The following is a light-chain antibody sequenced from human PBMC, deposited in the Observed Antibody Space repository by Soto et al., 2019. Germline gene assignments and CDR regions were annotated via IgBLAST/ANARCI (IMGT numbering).Light chain of an antibody. Sequence: DIQMTQSPSTLSASVGDRATITCRASQSISNWLAWYQQKVGKAPKLLIYKASNLQSGVPSRLSGTGSGTEFTLTISGLQPDDFATYYCQQYNTYWTFGPGTKVDIK. J-gene: IGKJ1*01. CDR1: QSISNW. CDR2: KAS. CDR3: QQYNTYWT. V-gene: IGKV1-5*03.